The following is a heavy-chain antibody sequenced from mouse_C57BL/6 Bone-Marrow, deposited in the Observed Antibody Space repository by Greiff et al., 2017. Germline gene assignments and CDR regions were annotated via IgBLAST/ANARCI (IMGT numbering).Heavy chain of an antibody. Sequence: QVQLQQSGAELAKPGASVKLSCKASGYTFTSYWMHWVKQRPGQGLEWIGYSNPSSGYTKYNQKFKDKDTLTADKSSRTAYMQLSSLTYEDSAVYYCARSGDYDGAWFAYWGQGTLVTVSA. D-gene: IGHD2-4*01. CDR1: GYTFTSYW. CDR2: SNPSSGYT. J-gene: IGHJ3*01. V-gene: IGHV1-7*01. CDR3: ARSGDYDGAWFAY.